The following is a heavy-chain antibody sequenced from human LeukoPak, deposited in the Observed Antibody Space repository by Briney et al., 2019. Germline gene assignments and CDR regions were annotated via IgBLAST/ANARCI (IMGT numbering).Heavy chain of an antibody. D-gene: IGHD5-18*01. V-gene: IGHV3-30*04. Sequence: GGSLRLSCAASGFTFSSYAMHWVRQAPGKGLEWVAVISYDGSNKYYADSVKGRFTISRDNSKNTLYLQMNSLRAEDTAVYYCARAGTDTAMVPPDYWGQGTLVTVSS. CDR2: ISYDGSNK. CDR1: GFTFSSYA. CDR3: ARAGTDTAMVPPDY. J-gene: IGHJ4*02.